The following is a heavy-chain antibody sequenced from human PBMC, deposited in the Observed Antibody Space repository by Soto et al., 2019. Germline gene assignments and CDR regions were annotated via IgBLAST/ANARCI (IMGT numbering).Heavy chain of an antibody. CDR3: ARDRGDGYNSFDY. CDR1: GFTFSDYY. J-gene: IGHJ4*02. D-gene: IGHD5-12*01. CDR2: ISSSSSYT. Sequence: PGGSLRLSCAASGFTFSDYYMSWIRQAPGKGLEWVSYISSSSSYTNYADSVKGRFTISRDNAKNSLYLQMNSLRAEDTAVYYCARDRGDGYNSFDYWGQGTLVTASS. V-gene: IGHV3-11*06.